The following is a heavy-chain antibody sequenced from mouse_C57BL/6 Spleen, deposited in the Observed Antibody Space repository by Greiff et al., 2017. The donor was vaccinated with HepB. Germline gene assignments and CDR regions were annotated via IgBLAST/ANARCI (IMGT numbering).Heavy chain of an antibody. V-gene: IGHV5-6*01. CDR1: GFTFSSYG. CDR2: ISSGGSYT. CDR3: ERQISNYGLVDY. J-gene: IGHJ2*01. Sequence: EVQLVESGGDLVKPGGSLKLSCAASGFTFSSYGMSWVRQTPDKRLEWVATISSGGSYTYYPDSVKGRFTIARDNAKNTLYLQMSSLKSEDTAMDYCERQISNYGLVDYWGQGTTLTVSS. D-gene: IGHD2-5*01.